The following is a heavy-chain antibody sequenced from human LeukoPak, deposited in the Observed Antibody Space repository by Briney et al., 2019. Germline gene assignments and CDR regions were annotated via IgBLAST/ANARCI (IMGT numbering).Heavy chain of an antibody. V-gene: IGHV4-59*08. Sequence: SETLSLTCTVSGGSLSSYYWSWIRQPPGKGLEWIGYTYYSGSTNYNPSLKSRVTISVDTSKNQFSLKLSSVTAADTAVYYCARLGRDGYNDFDYWGQGTLVTVSS. CDR3: ARLGRDGYNDFDY. D-gene: IGHD5-24*01. CDR2: TYYSGST. CDR1: GGSLSSYY. J-gene: IGHJ4*02.